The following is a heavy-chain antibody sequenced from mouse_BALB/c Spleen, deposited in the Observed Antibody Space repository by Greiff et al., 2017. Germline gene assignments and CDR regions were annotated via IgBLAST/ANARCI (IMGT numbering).Heavy chain of an antibody. V-gene: IGHV5-12-1*01. Sequence: EVQVVESGGGLVKPGGSLKLSCAASGFAFSSYDMSWVRQTPEKRLEWVAYISSGGGSTYYPDTVKGRFTISRDNAKNTLYLQMSSLKSEDTAMYYCARHAGLRRHYAMDYWGQGTSVTVSS. CDR1: GFAFSSYD. CDR2: ISSGGGST. J-gene: IGHJ4*01. CDR3: ARHAGLRRHYAMDY. D-gene: IGHD2-4*01.